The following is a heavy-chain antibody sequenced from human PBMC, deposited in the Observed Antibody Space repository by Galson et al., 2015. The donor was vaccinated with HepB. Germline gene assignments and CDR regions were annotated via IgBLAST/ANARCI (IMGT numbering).Heavy chain of an antibody. Sequence: PLSLTCTVSGGSISSGGYYWSWIRQHPGKGLEWIGYIYYSGSTYYNPSLKSRVTISVDTSKNQFSLKLSSVTAADTAVYYCARVEGGWFDPWGQGTLVTVSS. CDR2: IYYSGST. J-gene: IGHJ5*02. D-gene: IGHD1-26*01. CDR1: GGSISSGGYY. V-gene: IGHV4-31*03. CDR3: ARVEGGWFDP.